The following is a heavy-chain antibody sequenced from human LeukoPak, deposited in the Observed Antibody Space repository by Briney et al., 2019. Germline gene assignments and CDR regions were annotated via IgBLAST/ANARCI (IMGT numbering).Heavy chain of an antibody. CDR3: ARRFDAVLLWFGVSSGGFDY. D-gene: IGHD3-10*01. Sequence: SETLSLTCAVYGGSFSGYYWSWIRQPPGKGLEWIGEINHSGSTNYNPSLKSRVTISVDTSKNQFSLKLSSVTAADTAVYYCARRFDAVLLWFGVSSGGFDYWGQGTLVTVSS. J-gene: IGHJ4*02. CDR2: INHSGST. V-gene: IGHV4-34*01. CDR1: GGSFSGYY.